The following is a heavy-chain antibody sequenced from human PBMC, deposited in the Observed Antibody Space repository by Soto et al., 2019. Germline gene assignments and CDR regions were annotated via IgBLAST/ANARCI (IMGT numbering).Heavy chain of an antibody. J-gene: IGHJ4*02. Sequence: AGGSLRLSCAASGFTFSSYGMHWVRQAPGRGLEWVAFIWYDGSNKYYADSVKGRFTISRDNSKNTLYLQMNSLRAEDTALYYCARSLSGVRSVDYWVQGTLVTISS. CDR3: ARSLSGVRSVDY. V-gene: IGHV3-33*01. CDR2: IWYDGSNK. CDR1: GFTFSSYG. D-gene: IGHD3-10*01.